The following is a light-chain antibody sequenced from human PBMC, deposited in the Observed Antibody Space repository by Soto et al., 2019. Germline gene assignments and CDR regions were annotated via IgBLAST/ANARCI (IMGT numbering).Light chain of an antibody. J-gene: IGLJ2*01. V-gene: IGLV2-8*01. CDR1: SSNVGGYKD. CDR2: EIS. CDR3: SSYAGSKNFVV. Sequence: QSALTQPPSASGAPGQSVTISCTGTSSNVGGYKDVHWYQQHPGKAPKLLIYEISNRPSGVPDRFSGSKSGNSASLTVSGLQAEDEADYYCSSYAGSKNFVVFGGGTKLTVL.